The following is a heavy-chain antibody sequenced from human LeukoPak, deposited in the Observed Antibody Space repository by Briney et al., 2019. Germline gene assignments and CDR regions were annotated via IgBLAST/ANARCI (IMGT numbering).Heavy chain of an antibody. Sequence: ASVKVSCKVSGYSLNELSMHWVRQTPGKGLEWMGGFDPEDGEIVYAQKFRGRVNMTEDTSTDTAYMELTSLRSDDTAVYYCVTVDLFGDLYYFYMDVWGGGTTVIVSS. CDR3: VTVDLFGDLYYFYMDV. J-gene: IGHJ6*03. D-gene: IGHD3-3*01. V-gene: IGHV1-24*01. CDR2: FDPEDGEI. CDR1: GYSLNELS.